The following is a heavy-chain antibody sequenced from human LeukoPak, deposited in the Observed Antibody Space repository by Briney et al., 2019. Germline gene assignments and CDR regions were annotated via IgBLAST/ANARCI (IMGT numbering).Heavy chain of an antibody. CDR1: GGSFSGYY. V-gene: IGHV4-34*01. CDR2: INHSGST. J-gene: IGHJ6*02. Sequence: PSETLSLTCAVYGGSFSGYYWSWLRQPPGKGLEWIGEINHSGSTNYNPSLKSRVTLSVDTSKNQFSLKLSSVTAADTAVYYCSEYCSTSTCPPRRDYYYGMDVWGQGTTVTVSS. D-gene: IGHD2-2*01. CDR3: SEYCSTSTCPPRRDYYYGMDV.